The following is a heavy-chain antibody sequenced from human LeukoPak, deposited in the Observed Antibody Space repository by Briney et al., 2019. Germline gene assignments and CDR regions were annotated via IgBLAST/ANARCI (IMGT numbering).Heavy chain of an antibody. V-gene: IGHV1-2*04. J-gene: IGHJ3*02. CDR1: GYTFTGYY. D-gene: IGHD6-13*01. CDR2: INPNSGGT. CDR3: ARGDSSWYYAFDI. Sequence: ASVKVSCKASGYTFTGYYMHWVRQAPGQGLEWMGWINPNSGGTNYAQKFQGWATMTRDTSISTAYMELSRLRSDDTAVYYCARGDSSWYYAFDIWGQGTMVTVSS.